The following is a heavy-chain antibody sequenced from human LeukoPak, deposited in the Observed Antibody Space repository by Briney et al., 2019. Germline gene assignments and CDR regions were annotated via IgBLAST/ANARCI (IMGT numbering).Heavy chain of an antibody. CDR2: INSDGSST. Sequence: GGSLRLSCAASGFTFSSYWMHWVRQAPGKGLVWVSRINSDGSSTNYADSVKGRLTISRDNAKNTLYLHMNSLRAEDTAVYYCIRSVYDGSGYYRVLEYWGRGTLVTVSS. CDR1: GFTFSSYW. D-gene: IGHD3-22*01. CDR3: IRSVYDGSGYYRVLEY. J-gene: IGHJ4*02. V-gene: IGHV3-74*01.